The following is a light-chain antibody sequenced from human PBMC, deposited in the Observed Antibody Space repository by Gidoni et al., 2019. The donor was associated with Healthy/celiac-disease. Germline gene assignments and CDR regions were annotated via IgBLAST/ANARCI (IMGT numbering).Light chain of an antibody. V-gene: IGKV1-5*03. J-gene: IGKJ1*01. Sequence: ASVGDRVTITCRASQSISSWLAWYQQKPGKAPKLLIYKASSLESGVPSRFSGSGSGTEFTLTISSLQPDDFATYYCQQYNSFPWTFGQGTKVEIK. CDR3: QQYNSFPWT. CDR1: QSISSW. CDR2: KAS.